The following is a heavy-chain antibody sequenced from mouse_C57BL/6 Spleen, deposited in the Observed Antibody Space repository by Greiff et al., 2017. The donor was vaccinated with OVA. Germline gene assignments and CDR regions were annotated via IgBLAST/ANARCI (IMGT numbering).Heavy chain of an antibody. J-gene: IGHJ3*01. D-gene: IGHD4-1*01. Sequence: EVHLVESGGGLVKPGGSLKLSCAASGFTFSDYGMHWVRQAPEKGLEWVAYISSGSSTIYYADTVQGRFTISRATAKNTLFLQMTSLRSEDTAMYYCARGVKLGPFADWGQVTLVTVSA. CDR2: ISSGSSTI. CDR1: GFTFSDYG. CDR3: ARGVKLGPFAD. V-gene: IGHV5-17*01.